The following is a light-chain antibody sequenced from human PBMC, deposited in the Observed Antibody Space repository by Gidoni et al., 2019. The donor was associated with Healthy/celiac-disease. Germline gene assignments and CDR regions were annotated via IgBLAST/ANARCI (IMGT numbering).Light chain of an antibody. V-gene: IGKV1-39*01. CDR2: AAS. CDR3: QQSNSTPLT. Sequence: DSQLTQSPSSLSASVGDRVTLTWRASQIIGSYLNRYQQKPGNSPKLVIYAASSLQSGVPSRFSGSGSRTDFTLTISSLQPEDFASYYWQQSNSTPLTFGGGTKVEIK. CDR1: QIIGSY. J-gene: IGKJ4*01.